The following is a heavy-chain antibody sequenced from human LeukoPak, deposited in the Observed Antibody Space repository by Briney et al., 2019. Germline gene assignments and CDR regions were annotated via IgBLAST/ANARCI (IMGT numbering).Heavy chain of an antibody. CDR3: ARGGAEVGRPYSSSWYFVASATYNWFDP. CDR1: GYTFTSYD. Sequence: ASVKVSCQASGYTFTSYDINWVRQATGQGLEWIGWMNPNSGNTGYAQKFQGRVTMTRNTSISTAYMELSSLRSEDTAVYYCARGGAEVGRPYSSSWYFVASATYNWFDPWGQGTLVTVSS. CDR2: MNPNSGNT. V-gene: IGHV1-8*01. D-gene: IGHD6-13*01. J-gene: IGHJ5*02.